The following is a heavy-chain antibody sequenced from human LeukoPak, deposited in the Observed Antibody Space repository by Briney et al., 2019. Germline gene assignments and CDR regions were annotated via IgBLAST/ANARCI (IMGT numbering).Heavy chain of an antibody. J-gene: IGHJ3*02. CDR3: ARRRGDPGAFDI. Sequence: PSETLSLTCSVSGDSVTNSSGYYWAWIRQPPGKGLEWIGSFYYRGNTYYNLSLKSRLTISVDTSKNQFSLKMSSVTATDTAIYYCARRRGDPGAFDIWGQGTQVTVSS. V-gene: IGHV4-39*01. CDR2: FYYRGNT. D-gene: IGHD2-21*02. CDR1: GDSVTNSSGYY.